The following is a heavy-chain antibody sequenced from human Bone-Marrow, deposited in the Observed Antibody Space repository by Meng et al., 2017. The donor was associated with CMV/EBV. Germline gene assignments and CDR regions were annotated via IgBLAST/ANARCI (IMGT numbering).Heavy chain of an antibody. D-gene: IGHD1-7*01. CDR1: GYTFTTYY. CDR2: MNPNSGGT. CDR3: AREKFGGTTPRPFDY. Sequence: ASVKVSCKASGYTFTTYYLHWVRQAPGQGLEWMGWMNPNSGGTNYAQKFQGRVTMTRDTSITKAYMEVSRLGSDDTALYYCAREKFGGTTPRPFDYWGQGTLVTVSS. J-gene: IGHJ4*02. V-gene: IGHV1-2*02.